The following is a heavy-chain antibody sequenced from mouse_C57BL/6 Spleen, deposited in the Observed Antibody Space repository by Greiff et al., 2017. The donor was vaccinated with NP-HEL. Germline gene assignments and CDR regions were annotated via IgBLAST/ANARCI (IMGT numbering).Heavy chain of an antibody. Sequence: DVKLQESGPGLVKPSQSLSLTCSVTGYSITSGYYWNWIRQFPGNKLEWMGYISYDGSNNYNPSLKNRISITRDTSKNQFFLKLNSVTTEDTATYYCANYYGSSKPYWYFDVWGTGTTVTVSS. V-gene: IGHV3-6*01. J-gene: IGHJ1*03. D-gene: IGHD1-1*01. CDR1: GYSITSGYY. CDR2: ISYDGSN. CDR3: ANYYGSSKPYWYFDV.